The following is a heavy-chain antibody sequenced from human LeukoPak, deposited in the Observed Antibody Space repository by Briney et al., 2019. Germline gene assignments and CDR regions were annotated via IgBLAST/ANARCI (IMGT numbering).Heavy chain of an antibody. D-gene: IGHD3-3*01. CDR3: ATGYDFWSGLVGSDNWFDP. V-gene: IGHV1-69*05. J-gene: IGHJ5*02. Sequence: SVKVSCKASGGTVSSYTISWVRQAPGQGLEWMGRIIPIFGTANYAQKFQGRVTITTYESTSTAYMELSSLRSEDTAVYYCATGYDFWSGLVGSDNWFDPWGQGTLVTVSS. CDR1: GGTVSSYT. CDR2: IIPIFGTA.